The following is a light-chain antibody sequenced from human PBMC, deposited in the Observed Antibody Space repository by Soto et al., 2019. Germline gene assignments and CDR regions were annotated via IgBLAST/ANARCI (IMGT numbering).Light chain of an antibody. CDR3: CSYAGRYTWV. Sequence: QSALTQPRSVSESPGQSVTISCTGTSSDVGGYDYVSWYQQHPGTAPKFMIYDVSKRPSGVPDRFSGSKSGNTASLTISGLQAEDEADYYCCSYAGRYTWVFGTGTKVTVL. CDR2: DVS. J-gene: IGLJ1*01. CDR1: SSDVGGYDY. V-gene: IGLV2-11*01.